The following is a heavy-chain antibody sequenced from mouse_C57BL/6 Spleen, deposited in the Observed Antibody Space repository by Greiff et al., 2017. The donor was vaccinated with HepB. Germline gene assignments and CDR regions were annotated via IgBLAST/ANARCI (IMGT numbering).Heavy chain of an antibody. CDR1: GYAFSSSW. J-gene: IGHJ2*01. D-gene: IGHD2-3*01. CDR3: ARSGDGYYVFDY. CDR2: IYPGDGDT. Sequence: VQLQESGPELVKPGASVKISCKASGYAFSSSWMNWVKQRPGKGLEWIGRIYPGDGDTNYNGKFKGKATLTADKSSSTAYMQLSSLTSEDSAVYFCARSGDGYYVFDYWGQGTTLTVSS. V-gene: IGHV1-82*01.